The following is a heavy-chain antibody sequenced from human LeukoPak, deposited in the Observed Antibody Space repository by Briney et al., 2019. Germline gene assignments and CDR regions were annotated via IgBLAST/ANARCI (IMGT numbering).Heavy chain of an antibody. Sequence: RSLKLSCAASGFTFSSYGMHRVRQAPGKGLEWVAVIWYDGSNKYYADSVKGRFTIPRDNSKNTLYLQMNSLRAEDTAVYYCAREVRYCSGGSCYAYFDYWGQGTLVTVSS. CDR3: AREVRYCSGGSCYAYFDY. J-gene: IGHJ4*02. CDR1: GFTFSSYG. V-gene: IGHV3-33*01. D-gene: IGHD2-15*01. CDR2: IWYDGSNK.